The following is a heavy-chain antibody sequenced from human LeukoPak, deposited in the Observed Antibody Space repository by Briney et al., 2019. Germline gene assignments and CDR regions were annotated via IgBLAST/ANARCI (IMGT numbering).Heavy chain of an antibody. CDR3: ASDSISMNAFDA. Sequence: SETLSLTCTVSGGSISSYYWTWIRQPAGKGLEWIGRIYPSGSTNYNPSLKSRVTMSVDTSKNQFSLKLSSVTAADTAVYYCASDSISMNAFDAWGQGTMVTVSS. D-gene: IGHD3-22*01. CDR2: IYPSGST. V-gene: IGHV4-4*07. CDR1: GGSISSYY. J-gene: IGHJ3*01.